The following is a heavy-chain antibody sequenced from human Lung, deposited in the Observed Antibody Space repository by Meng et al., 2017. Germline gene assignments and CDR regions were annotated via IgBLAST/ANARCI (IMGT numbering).Heavy chain of an antibody. CDR2: IKSKVNGGTT. D-gene: IGHD3-16*02. Sequence: GESLKISCVASGITFRNLWMTWVRQAPGQGLEWGGRIKSKVNGGTTDFAAPVKGRFTISRDDQENTLYLQMNSLKTEDTAVYYCTADLPFAEGGVIETWGQGTMVTVSS. V-gene: IGHV3-15*01. CDR3: TADLPFAEGGVIET. J-gene: IGHJ5*01. CDR1: GITFRNLW.